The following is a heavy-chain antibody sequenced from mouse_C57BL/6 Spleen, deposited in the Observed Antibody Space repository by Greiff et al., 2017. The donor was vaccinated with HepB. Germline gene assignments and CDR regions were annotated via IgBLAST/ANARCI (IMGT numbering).Heavy chain of an antibody. CDR3: ARDRGLNAMDY. CDR1: GYAFTNYL. D-gene: IGHD6-1*01. J-gene: IGHJ4*01. CDR2: INPGSGGT. Sequence: QVQLQQSGAELVRPGTSVKLSCKASGYAFTNYLIEWVKQRPGQGLEWIGVINPGSGGTNYNEKFKGKATLTADKSSSTAYMQLSSLTSEDSAVYFCARDRGLNAMDYWGQGTSVTVSS. V-gene: IGHV1-54*01.